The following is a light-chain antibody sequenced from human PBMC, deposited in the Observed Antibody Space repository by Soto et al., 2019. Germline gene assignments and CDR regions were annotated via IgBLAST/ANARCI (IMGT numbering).Light chain of an antibody. Sequence: DIQLTQSPSFLSASVGDRVTITCRATQGISTYLAWYQHKPGKAPQLLIYTASTLQSGVPSRFSGSGSGTDFALTISSLQPEDFATYSCQQVKSYPLTFGGGTKVEIK. CDR2: TAS. CDR3: QQVKSYPLT. CDR1: QGISTY. V-gene: IGKV1-9*01. J-gene: IGKJ4*01.